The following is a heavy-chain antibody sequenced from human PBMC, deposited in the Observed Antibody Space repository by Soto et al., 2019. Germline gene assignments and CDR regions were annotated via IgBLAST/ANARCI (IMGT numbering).Heavy chain of an antibody. J-gene: IGHJ5*02. D-gene: IGHD6-13*01. CDR1: GYSISSGYY. V-gene: IGHV4-38-2*01. CDR3: ATGAAAHDNWFDP. Sequence: SETLSLTCAVSGYSISSGYYWGWIRQPPGKGLEWLGSIYHSGSTYYNPSLKSRVTISVDTSKNQFSLKLSSVTAADKAVYYCATGAAAHDNWFDPRGQGTLVTVSA. CDR2: IYHSGST.